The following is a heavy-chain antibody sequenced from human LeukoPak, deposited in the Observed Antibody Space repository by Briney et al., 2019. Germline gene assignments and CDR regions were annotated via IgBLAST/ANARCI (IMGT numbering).Heavy chain of an antibody. J-gene: IGHJ5*02. V-gene: IGHV4-39*01. CDR2: IYYSGST. D-gene: IGHD2-2*01. CDR1: GGSINSGSHY. CDR3: ARRNFCSSTSCYTNENWFDP. Sequence: SETLSLTCTVSGGSINSGSHYWGWLRQPPGKGLEWIGSIYYSGSTYYNPSLKSRVTISVDTSKNQFSLKLSSVTAADTAVYYCARRNFCSSTSCYTNENWFDPWGQGTLVTVSS.